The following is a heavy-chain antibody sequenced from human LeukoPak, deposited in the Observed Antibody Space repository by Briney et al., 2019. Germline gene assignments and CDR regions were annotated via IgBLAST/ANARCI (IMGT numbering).Heavy chain of an antibody. V-gene: IGHV1-3*01. J-gene: IGHJ3*02. Sequence: ASVKVSCKASGYTFTSYAMHWVRQAPGQRPEWMGWINAGNGNRRYSEKFQGRVTITRDTSASTANMELSSLRSEDTAVYYCARTTRSWYEDNDAFDIWGQGTTVTVSP. CDR1: GYTFTSYA. CDR3: ARTTRSWYEDNDAFDI. D-gene: IGHD6-13*01. CDR2: INAGNGNR.